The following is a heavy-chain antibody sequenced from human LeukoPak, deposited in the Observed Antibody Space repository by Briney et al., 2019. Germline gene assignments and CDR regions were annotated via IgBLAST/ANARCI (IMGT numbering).Heavy chain of an antibody. CDR1: GFTFDDYA. D-gene: IGHD1-26*01. V-gene: IGHV3-9*03. CDR3: ARVSGSYPWYDY. J-gene: IGHJ4*02. CDR2: ISWNSGSI. Sequence: GGSLRLSCAASGFTFDDYAMHWVRQAPGKGLEWVSGISWNSGSIGYADSVKGRFTISRDNSKNTLYLQMGSLRAEDMAVYYCARVSGSYPWYDYWGQGTLVTVSS.